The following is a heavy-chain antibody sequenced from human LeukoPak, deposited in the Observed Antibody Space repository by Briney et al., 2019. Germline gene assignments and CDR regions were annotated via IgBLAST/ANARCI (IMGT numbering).Heavy chain of an antibody. CDR3: VTSARRRASLWFGEFPRSNWFDP. CDR1: GYTFTSYG. J-gene: IGHJ5*02. D-gene: IGHD3-10*01. V-gene: IGHV1-18*01. CDR2: ISAYNGNT. Sequence: ASVKVSCKASGYTFTSYGISWVRQAPGQGLEWMGWISAYNGNTNYAQKLQGRVTMTTDTSTSTAYMELRSLRSDDTAVYYCVTSARRRASLWFGEFPRSNWFDPWGQGTLVTVSS.